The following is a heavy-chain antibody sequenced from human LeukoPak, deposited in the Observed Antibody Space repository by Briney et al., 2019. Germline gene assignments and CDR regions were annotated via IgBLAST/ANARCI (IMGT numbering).Heavy chain of an antibody. CDR1: GGSISSYY. V-gene: IGHV4-4*07. Sequence: PSETLSLTCTVSGGSISSYYWSWIRQPAGKGLEWIGRIYTSGSTNYNPSLKSRVTMSVDTSKNQFSLKLSSVTAADTAVYYCARSSYSSSRHGRPNWFDPWGQGTLVTVSS. D-gene: IGHD6-13*01. CDR2: IYTSGST. J-gene: IGHJ5*02. CDR3: ARSSYSSSRHGRPNWFDP.